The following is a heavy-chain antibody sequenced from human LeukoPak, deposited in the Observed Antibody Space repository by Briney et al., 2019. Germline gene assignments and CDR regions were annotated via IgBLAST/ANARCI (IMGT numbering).Heavy chain of an antibody. Sequence: ASVKVSCKASGYTFTSYDINWVRQATGQGLEWMGWMNPNSGNTGYAQKFQGRVTMTRNTSISTAYMELSSLRSEDTAVYYCARGPSAAAGLDYWGQGTLVIVSS. CDR3: ARGPSAAAGLDY. CDR2: MNPNSGNT. V-gene: IGHV1-8*01. D-gene: IGHD6-13*01. J-gene: IGHJ4*02. CDR1: GYTFTSYD.